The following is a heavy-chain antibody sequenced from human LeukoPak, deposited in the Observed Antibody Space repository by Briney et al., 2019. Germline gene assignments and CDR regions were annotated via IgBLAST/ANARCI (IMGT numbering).Heavy chain of an antibody. D-gene: IGHD2-2*01. V-gene: IGHV4-61*02. Sequence: SETLSLTCTVSGGSISSGDYYWSWIRQPAGKGLEWIGRIYTSGSTNYNPSLKSRVTMSVDTSKNQFSLKLSSVTAADTAVYYCAREVVVVVPAAMGGYYYYYYMDVWGKGTTVTVSS. CDR3: AREVVVVVPAAMGGYYYYYYMDV. CDR2: IYTSGST. J-gene: IGHJ6*03. CDR1: GGSISSGDYY.